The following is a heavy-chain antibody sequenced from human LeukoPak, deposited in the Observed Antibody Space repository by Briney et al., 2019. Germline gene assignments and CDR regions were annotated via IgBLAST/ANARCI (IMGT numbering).Heavy chain of an antibody. CDR3: ARLGQYYYYYYMDV. J-gene: IGHJ6*03. Sequence: GGSLRLSCAASGFTFSSYWMSWVRQAPGKGLEWVANIKQDGSEKYYVDSVKGRFTISRDNAKNSLYLQMNSLRAEDTAVYYCARLGQYYYYYYMDVWGKGTTVSVSS. V-gene: IGHV3-7*01. CDR2: IKQDGSEK. CDR1: GFTFSSYW.